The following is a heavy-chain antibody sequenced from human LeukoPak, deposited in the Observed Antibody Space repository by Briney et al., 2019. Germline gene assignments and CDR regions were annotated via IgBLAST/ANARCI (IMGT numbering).Heavy chain of an antibody. V-gene: IGHV3-48*03. J-gene: IGHJ4*02. Sequence: GGSLRLSCAASGFTCSSYEMNWVRQAPGKGLEWVSYISSSGSTIYYADPVKGRFTISRDNAKNSLYLQMNSLRAEDTAVYYCARAIYDSSGYYFDYWGQGTLVTVSS. CDR3: ARAIYDSSGYYFDY. CDR2: ISSSGSTI. D-gene: IGHD3-22*01. CDR1: GFTCSSYE.